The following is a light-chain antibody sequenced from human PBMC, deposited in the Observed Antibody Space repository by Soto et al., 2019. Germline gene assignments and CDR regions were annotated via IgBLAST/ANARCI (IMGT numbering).Light chain of an antibody. CDR3: QQYGSSPPT. CDR1: QSVSSSY. V-gene: IGKV3-20*01. J-gene: IGKJ1*01. CDR2: GAS. Sequence: DIVLTQSPSTLSLSPGDRATLSCRASQSVSSSYLAWYQQKPGQAPRLLIYGASIRHTGIPDRFSGSGSGTDFTLTISRLEPEDVAVYYCQQYGSSPPTFGQGTKVEIK.